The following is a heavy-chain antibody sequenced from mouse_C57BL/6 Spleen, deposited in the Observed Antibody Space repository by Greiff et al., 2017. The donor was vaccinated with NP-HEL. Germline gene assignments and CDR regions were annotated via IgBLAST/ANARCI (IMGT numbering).Heavy chain of an antibody. CDR2: ISDGGSYT. D-gene: IGHD2-1*01. V-gene: IGHV5-4*01. J-gene: IGHJ2*01. CDR3: ARGDGNLDY. CDR1: GFTFSSYA. Sequence: EVQRVESGGGLVKPGGSLKLSCAASGFTFSSYAMSWVRQTPEKRLEWVATISDGGSYTYYPDNVKGRFTISRDNAKNNLYLQMSHLKSEDTAMYYCARGDGNLDYWGQGTTLTVSS.